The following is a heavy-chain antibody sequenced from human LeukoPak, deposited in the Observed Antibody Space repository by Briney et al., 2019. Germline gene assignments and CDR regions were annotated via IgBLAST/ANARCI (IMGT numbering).Heavy chain of an antibody. CDR3: ARDRHEYGYFDY. V-gene: IGHV1-18*01. Sequence: ASVKVSCKASGYTFTSYGISWVRQAPGQGLEWMGWISAYNGNTNYAQKFQGRVTITADKSTSTAYMELSSLRSEDTAVYYCARDRHEYGYFDYWGQGTLVTVSS. CDR1: GYTFTSYG. CDR2: ISAYNGNT. J-gene: IGHJ4*02. D-gene: IGHD2/OR15-2a*01.